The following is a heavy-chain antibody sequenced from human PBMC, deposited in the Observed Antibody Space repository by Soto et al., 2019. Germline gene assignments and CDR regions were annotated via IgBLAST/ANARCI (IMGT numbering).Heavy chain of an antibody. CDR2: INPSGDSM. V-gene: IGHV1-46*01. Sequence: VPVKGSRKAAGYTLTSDFMRWVRQAPGQGLEWMGRINPSGDSMPNTYAPKFQGRVTMTRDTSTSSVYMELSSLRSEDTAVYYCVSDGAASYTGFDYRGQRPLVTVSS. J-gene: IGHJ4*02. CDR1: GYTLTSDF. D-gene: IGHD3-16*02. CDR3: VSDGAASYTGFDY.